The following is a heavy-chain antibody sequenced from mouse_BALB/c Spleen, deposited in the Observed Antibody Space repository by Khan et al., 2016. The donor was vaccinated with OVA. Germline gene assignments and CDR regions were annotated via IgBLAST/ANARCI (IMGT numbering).Heavy chain of an antibody. CDR1: GFSLTDYG. V-gene: IGHV2-6-7*01. Sequence: VELVESGPGLVAPSQSLSITCTVSGFSLTDYGVNWVRQPPGKGLEWLGMIWGDGSTDYNSALKSRLSISKYNSKSQVFLKMNSLQTDDTARYYCARELRLGGFAYWGQGTLVTVSA. CDR2: IWGDGST. D-gene: IGHD1-2*01. CDR3: ARELRLGGFAY. J-gene: IGHJ3*01.